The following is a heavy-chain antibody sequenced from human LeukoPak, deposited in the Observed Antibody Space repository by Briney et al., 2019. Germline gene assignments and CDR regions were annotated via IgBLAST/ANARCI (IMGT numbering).Heavy chain of an antibody. Sequence: SETLSLTCTVSGGSISSSSYYWGWLRQPPGRGLEWIGSIYYSGSTYYNPSLKSRVTISVDTSKNQFSMNVRSVTAADTAVYFCTTSYASGWYVEYYFDFWGQGALVTVSS. D-gene: IGHD6-19*01. CDR2: IYYSGST. V-gene: IGHV4-39*07. CDR1: GGSISSSSYY. CDR3: TTSYASGWYVEYYFDF. J-gene: IGHJ4*02.